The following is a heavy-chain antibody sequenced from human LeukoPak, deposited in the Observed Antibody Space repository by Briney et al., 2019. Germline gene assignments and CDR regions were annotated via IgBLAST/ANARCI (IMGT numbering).Heavy chain of an antibody. D-gene: IGHD2-15*01. CDR3: AKDWEEGVVVVAATPPFDY. CDR1: GFTFSSYA. CDR2: ISGSGGST. Sequence: GGSLRLSCAASGFTFSSYAMSWVRQAPGKGLEWVSAISGSGGSTYYADSVKGRFTISRDNSKNTLYLQMNSLRAEDTAVYYCAKDWEEGVVVVAATPPFDYCGQGTLVTVSS. J-gene: IGHJ4*02. V-gene: IGHV3-23*01.